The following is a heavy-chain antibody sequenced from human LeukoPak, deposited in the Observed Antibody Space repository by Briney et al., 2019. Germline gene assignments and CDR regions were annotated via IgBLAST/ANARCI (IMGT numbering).Heavy chain of an antibody. CDR1: GFAFSSYA. CDR3: ASLSSGRPFDY. Sequence: GGSLRLSCAASGFAFSSYAMSWVRQAPGKGLEWVSAISGSGGSTYYADSVKGRFTISRDNSKNTLYLQMNSLRAEDTAVYYCASLSSGRPFDYWGQGTLVTVSS. CDR2: ISGSGGST. D-gene: IGHD6-25*01. V-gene: IGHV3-23*01. J-gene: IGHJ4*02.